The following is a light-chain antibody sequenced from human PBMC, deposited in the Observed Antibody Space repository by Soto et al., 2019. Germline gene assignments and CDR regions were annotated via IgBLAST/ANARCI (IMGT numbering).Light chain of an antibody. CDR2: KAS. J-gene: IGKJ1*01. CDR3: QQYNSYAQT. CDR1: QSISSW. Sequence: DIQMTQSPSTLSASVGDRVTITCRASQSISSWLAWYQQKPGKAPKLLIYKASSLESGVPSRFSGSGSGTEFTLTISRLQPDDFATYYCQQYNSYAQTFGQGTKVEIK. V-gene: IGKV1-5*03.